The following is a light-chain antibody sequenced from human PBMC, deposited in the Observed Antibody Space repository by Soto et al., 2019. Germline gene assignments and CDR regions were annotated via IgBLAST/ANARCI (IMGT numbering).Light chain of an antibody. V-gene: IGLV2-14*01. CDR2: HVS. CDR1: TSGIGDYNY. Sequence: QSALTQPASVSGSPGQSITISCTGTTSGIGDYNYVSWYQQHAGKAPKLMIYHVSDRPSGVSNRFSGSKSGNTASLTISGLQAEDEADYYCSSYTSSNTYVFGTGTKLTVL. CDR3: SSYTSSNTYV. J-gene: IGLJ1*01.